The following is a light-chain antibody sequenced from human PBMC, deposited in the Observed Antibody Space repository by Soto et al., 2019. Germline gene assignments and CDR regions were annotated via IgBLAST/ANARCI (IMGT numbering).Light chain of an antibody. Sequence: QSALTQPASVSGSPGQSITISCTGTSSDVGSYDYVSWYQQHPGKVPKLLIYDVSNRPSGVSNRFSGSKSGNTASLSISGLQAEDEGDYYCSSYTSSSTLVFGGGTKLPS. V-gene: IGLV2-14*01. J-gene: IGLJ2*01. CDR1: SSDVGSYDY. CDR2: DVS. CDR3: SSYTSSSTLV.